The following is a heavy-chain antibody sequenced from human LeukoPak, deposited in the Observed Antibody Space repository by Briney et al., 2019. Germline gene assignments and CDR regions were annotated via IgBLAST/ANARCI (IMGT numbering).Heavy chain of an antibody. CDR2: INPSDGGT. Sequence: ASVEVSCTASGYTFTTYYIHWVRRAPGHGLEWMGIINPSDGGTSYPQKFQGRLTMTTDTSTSTAYMELRSLRSDDTAVYYCARPTGAYCGGDCYPFDYWGQGTLVTVSS. V-gene: IGHV1-46*01. D-gene: IGHD2-21*02. CDR1: GYTFTTYY. CDR3: ARPTGAYCGGDCYPFDY. J-gene: IGHJ4*02.